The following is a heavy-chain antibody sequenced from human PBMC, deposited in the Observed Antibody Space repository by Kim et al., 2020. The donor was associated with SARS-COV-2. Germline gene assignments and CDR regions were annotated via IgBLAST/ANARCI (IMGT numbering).Heavy chain of an antibody. CDR3: ARRGVRGVTKGNFDY. J-gene: IGHJ4*02. V-gene: IGHV4-34*01. CDR1: GGSFSGYY. D-gene: IGHD3-10*01. CDR2: INHSGST. Sequence: SETLSLTCAVYGGSFSGYYWSWIRQPPGKGLEWIGEINHSGSTNYNPSLKSRVTISVDTSKNQFSLKLSSVTAADTAVYYCARRGVRGVTKGNFDYWGQGTLVTVSS.